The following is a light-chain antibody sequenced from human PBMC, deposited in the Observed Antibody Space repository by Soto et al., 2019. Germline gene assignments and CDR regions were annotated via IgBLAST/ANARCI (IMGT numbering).Light chain of an antibody. CDR2: VTS. Sequence: EVELTQSPGTLSLSPGERATLSCRASQSVSSSHLAWYQQKRGQAPRLLIYVTSTRATGIPDRFSGSGSGTDFTLTISRLEPEDFAVYHCQQYGASPWTFGQGTKVEVK. J-gene: IGKJ1*01. CDR1: QSVSSSH. V-gene: IGKV3-20*01. CDR3: QQYGASPWT.